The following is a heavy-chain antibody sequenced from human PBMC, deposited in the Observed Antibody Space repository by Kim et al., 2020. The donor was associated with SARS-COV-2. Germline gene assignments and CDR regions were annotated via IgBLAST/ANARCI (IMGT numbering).Heavy chain of an antibody. CDR1: GYSFTSYW. D-gene: IGHD2-15*01. CDR2: IDPSDSYT. Sequence: GESLKISCKGSGYSFTSYWISWVRQMPGKGLEWMGRIDPSDSYTNYSPSFQGHVTISADKSISTAYLQWSSLKASDTAMYYCAREYCSGGSCYSMERGYYVDYWGQGTLVTVSS. V-gene: IGHV5-10-1*01. J-gene: IGHJ4*02. CDR3: AREYCSGGSCYSMERGYYVDY.